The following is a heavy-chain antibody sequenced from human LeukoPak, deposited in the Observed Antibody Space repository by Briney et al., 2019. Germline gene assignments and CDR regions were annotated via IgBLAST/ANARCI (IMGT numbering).Heavy chain of an antibody. V-gene: IGHV4-34*01. Sequence: SETLSLTCAVYGGSFSGYYWSWIRQPPGKGLERIGEINHRGSTKYNPSLKSRVTISVDTSKNQFSLKLSSVTAADTAVYYCARGMMVRGGKKQDYYYYYCMDVWGQGTTVTVSS. J-gene: IGHJ6*02. CDR1: GGSFSGYY. D-gene: IGHD3-10*01. CDR3: ARGMMVRGGKKQDYYYYYCMDV. CDR2: INHRGST.